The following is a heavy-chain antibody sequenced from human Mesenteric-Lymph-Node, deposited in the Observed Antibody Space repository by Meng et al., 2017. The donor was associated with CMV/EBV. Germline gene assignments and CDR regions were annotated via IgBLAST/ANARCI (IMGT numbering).Heavy chain of an antibody. CDR2: IRYDGSNK. D-gene: IGHD3-22*01. CDR1: GFTFSDYY. V-gene: IGHV3-30*02. J-gene: IGHJ4*02. Sequence: GESLKISCATSGFTFSDYYMSWIRQAPGKGLEWVAFIRYDGSNKYYADSVKGRFTISRDNSKNTLYLQMNSLRAEDTAVYYCAKDLDYYDSSGYGNWGQGTLVTVSS. CDR3: AKDLDYYDSSGYGN.